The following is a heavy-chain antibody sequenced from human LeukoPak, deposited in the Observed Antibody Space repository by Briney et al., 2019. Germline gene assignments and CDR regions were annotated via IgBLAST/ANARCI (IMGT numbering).Heavy chain of an antibody. Sequence: GSSVKVSCKASGGTFSSYAISWVRQAPGQGLEWMGWISAYNGNTNYAQKLQGRVTMTTDTSTSTAYMELRSLRSDDTAVYYCARESVVVLDYWGQGTLVTVSS. J-gene: IGHJ4*02. D-gene: IGHD2-15*01. V-gene: IGHV1-18*01. CDR1: GGTFSSYA. CDR3: ARESVVVLDY. CDR2: ISAYNGNT.